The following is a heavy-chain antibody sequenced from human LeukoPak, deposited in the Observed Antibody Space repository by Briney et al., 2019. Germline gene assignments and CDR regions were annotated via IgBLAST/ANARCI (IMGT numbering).Heavy chain of an antibody. V-gene: IGHV3-30*18. J-gene: IGHJ6*04. D-gene: IGHD2-2*01. CDR1: GFSFSRYG. CDR2: ITRDGCKK. Sequence: GRSLRLSCAASGFSFSRYGMHWVRQAPGKGLEWVGVITRDGCKKNNADSVNVRFTISRDNSKNTLYLQMNSLRTEDTAVYYCAKDGDQLLSLWYYDMDVWGKGTTVTVSS. CDR3: AKDGDQLLSLWYYDMDV.